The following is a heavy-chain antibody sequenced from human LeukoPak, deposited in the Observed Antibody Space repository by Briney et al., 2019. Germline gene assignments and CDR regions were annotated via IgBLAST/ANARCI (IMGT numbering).Heavy chain of an antibody. V-gene: IGHV1-69*05. J-gene: IGHJ4*02. Sequence: AASVKVSCKASGGTFNSYAISWVRQAPGQGLEWMGGIIPIFGTANYAQKFQGRVTITTDESTSTAYMELSSLRSEDTAVYYCATGVPPKCSSTSCYGDLGYWGQGTLVTVSS. CDR1: GGTFNSYA. CDR2: IIPIFGTA. D-gene: IGHD2-2*01. CDR3: ATGVPPKCSSTSCYGDLGY.